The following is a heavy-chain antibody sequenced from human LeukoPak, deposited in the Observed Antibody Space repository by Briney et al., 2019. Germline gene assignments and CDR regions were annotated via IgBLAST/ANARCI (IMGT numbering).Heavy chain of an antibody. V-gene: IGHV4-34*01. J-gene: IGHJ3*02. CDR2: IKHSGGT. D-gene: IGHD3-10*01. Sequence: SETLSLTCAVYGGSFSGYYWSWIRQPPGKGLEWIGEIKHSGGTNYNPSLKSRVTISVDTSKNQFSLKLSSVTAADTAVYYCARVQGYYGSGVLTPHDAFDIWGQGTMVTVSS. CDR1: GGSFSGYY. CDR3: ARVQGYYGSGVLTPHDAFDI.